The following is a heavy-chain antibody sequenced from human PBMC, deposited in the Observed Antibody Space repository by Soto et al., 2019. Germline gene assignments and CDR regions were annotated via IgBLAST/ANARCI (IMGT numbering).Heavy chain of an antibody. CDR3: ARVHRWLLPPGGPYYGMDV. CDR1: GGTFSSYA. D-gene: IGHD2-15*01. J-gene: IGHJ6*02. Sequence: VASVKVSCKASGGTFSSYAISWVRQAPGQGLEWMGGIIPIFGTANYAQKFQGRVTITADESTSTAYMELSSLRSEDTAVYYCARVHRWLLPPGGPYYGMDVWGQGTTVTVSS. V-gene: IGHV1-69*13. CDR2: IIPIFGTA.